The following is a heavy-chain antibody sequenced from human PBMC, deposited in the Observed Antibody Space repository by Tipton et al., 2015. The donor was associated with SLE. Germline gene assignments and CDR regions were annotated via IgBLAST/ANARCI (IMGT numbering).Heavy chain of an antibody. CDR1: GGSFSVYY. V-gene: IGHV4-34*01. J-gene: IGHJ4*02. CDR2: INHSGST. CDR3: ARGGYYYSSGYFDY. Sequence: TLSLTCAVYGGSFSVYYWSWIRQPPGKGLEWIGEINHSGSTNYNPSLKSRVTISVDRSKNQFSLKLSSVTAADTAVYYCARGGYYYSSGYFDYWGQETLVTVSS. D-gene: IGHD3-22*01.